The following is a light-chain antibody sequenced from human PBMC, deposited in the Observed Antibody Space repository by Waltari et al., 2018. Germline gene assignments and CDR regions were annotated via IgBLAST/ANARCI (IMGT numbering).Light chain of an antibody. J-gene: IGKJ1*01. V-gene: IGKV3-15*01. CDR1: QSVSSK. CDR2: GTS. CDR3: QQYNNWPVT. Sequence: EIVMTQSPATLSVSPGERATLPCRASQSVSSKLAWYQQKPGQAPRLLIYGTSTRATGIPARFSGSGSGTEFTLTISSLQSEDFAVYYCQQYNNWPVTFGQGTKVEIK.